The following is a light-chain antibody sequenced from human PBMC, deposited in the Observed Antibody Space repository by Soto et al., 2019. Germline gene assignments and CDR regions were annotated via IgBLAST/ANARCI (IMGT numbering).Light chain of an antibody. Sequence: EIVMTQSPATLSVSPGERATVPCRASQSVSSDLAWYQQEPGQTPRLLIYGASTRATGIPARFSGSGSGTEFTLTISSLQSEDSAVYYCQQYNNWPYTFGQGTKLEIK. CDR2: GAS. CDR3: QQYNNWPYT. CDR1: QSVSSD. V-gene: IGKV3-15*01. J-gene: IGKJ2*01.